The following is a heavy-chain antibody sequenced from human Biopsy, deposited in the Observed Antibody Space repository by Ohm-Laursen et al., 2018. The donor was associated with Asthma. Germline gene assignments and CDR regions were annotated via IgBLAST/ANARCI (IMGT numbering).Heavy chain of an antibody. CDR3: ARMITIFGVVSRGMDV. CDR1: GFTFGDYW. V-gene: IGHV3-7*01. CDR2: MKHDGTEK. D-gene: IGHD3-3*01. J-gene: IGHJ6*02. Sequence: SLRLSCAASGFTFGDYWMSWVRQVPGKGLEWVANMKHDGTEKNHVDSLKGRFTISRDNAKNSLYLQMNSLRDEDTAVYYCARMITIFGVVSRGMDVWGQGTTVTVSS.